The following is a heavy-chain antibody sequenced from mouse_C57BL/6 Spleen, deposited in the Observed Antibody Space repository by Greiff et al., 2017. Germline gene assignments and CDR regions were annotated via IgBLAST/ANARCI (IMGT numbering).Heavy chain of an antibody. D-gene: IGHD1-1*01. Sequence: VQLKQSGPELVKPGDSVKISCKASGYSFTGYFMNWVMQSHGKSLEWIGRINPYNGDTFYNQKFKGKATLTVDKSSSTAHMELRSLTSEDSAVYYCARAYGSSYEDFDYWGQGTTLTVSS. J-gene: IGHJ2*01. CDR3: ARAYGSSYEDFDY. CDR1: GYSFTGYF. V-gene: IGHV1-20*01. CDR2: INPYNGDT.